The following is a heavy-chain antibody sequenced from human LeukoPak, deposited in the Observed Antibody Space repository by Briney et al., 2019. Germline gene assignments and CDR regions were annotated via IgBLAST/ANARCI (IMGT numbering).Heavy chain of an antibody. CDR1: GGSFSGYY. V-gene: IGHV4-34*01. D-gene: IGHD1-1*01. CDR3: ARRAGLEALYYFDY. CDR2: INHSGST. J-gene: IGHJ4*02. Sequence: KPSETLSLTCAVYGGSFSGYYWSWIRQPPGKGLEWIGEINHSGSTNYNPSLKSRVTISVDMSKNQFSLKLSSVTAADTAVYYCARRAGLEALYYFDYWGQGTLVTVSS.